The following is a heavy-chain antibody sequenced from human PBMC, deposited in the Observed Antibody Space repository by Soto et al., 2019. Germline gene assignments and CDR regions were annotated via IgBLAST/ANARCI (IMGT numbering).Heavy chain of an antibody. V-gene: IGHV4-31*03. CDR1: GGSIRSGGYY. D-gene: IGHD3-10*01. J-gene: IGHJ6*02. Sequence: PSETLSLTCTVSGGSIRSGGYYWSWVRQNPRRGLEWIGNIYYSGNTYYNPSLKSRLTISVDTSKNQSSLNLSSVTAADTAVYYCAKGDTMVRGVIIPLYYYGMDVWGQGTTVTVSS. CDR2: IYYSGNT. CDR3: AKGDTMVRGVIIPLYYYGMDV.